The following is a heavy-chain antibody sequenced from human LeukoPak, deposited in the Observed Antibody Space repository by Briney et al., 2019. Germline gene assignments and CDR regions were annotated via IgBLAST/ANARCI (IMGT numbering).Heavy chain of an antibody. CDR3: ARVLLWFGEYYFDY. CDR1: GCSISSGGYY. CDR2: IYYSGST. J-gene: IGHJ4*02. Sequence: SQTLSLTCTVSGCSISSGGYYWSWIRQHPGKGLEWVGYIYYSGSTYYNPSLKSRVSISVDTSKNQFSLKLSSVTAADTAVYYCARVLLWFGEYYFDYWGQGTLVTVSS. D-gene: IGHD3-10*01. V-gene: IGHV4-31*03.